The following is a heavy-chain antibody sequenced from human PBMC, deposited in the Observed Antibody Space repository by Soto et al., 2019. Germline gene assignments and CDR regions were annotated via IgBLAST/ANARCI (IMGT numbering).Heavy chain of an antibody. CDR1: GGSISSGGYP. CDR2: IYHSGST. D-gene: IGHD3-10*01. V-gene: IGHV4-30-2*01. J-gene: IGHJ6*02. CDR3: ARGGSGSYYYGMDV. Sequence: SETLSLTCAVSGGSISSGGYPWSWIRQPPGKGLEWIGYIYHSGSTYYNPSLKSRVTISVDRSKNQFSLKLSSVTAADTAVYYCARGGSGSYYYGMDVWGQGTTVTVSS.